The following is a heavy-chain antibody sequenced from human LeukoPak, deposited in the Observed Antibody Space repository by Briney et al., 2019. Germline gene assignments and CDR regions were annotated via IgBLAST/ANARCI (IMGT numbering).Heavy chain of an antibody. CDR3: ARPIFGVVIRDDYYYGMDV. CDR2: INPNSGGT. Sequence: GASVKVSCKASGGTCSSYAISWVRQAPGQGLEWMGRINPNSGGTNYAQKFQGRVTMTRDTSISTAYMELSRLRSDDTAVYYCARPIFGVVIRDDYYYGMDVWGQGTTVTVSS. CDR1: GGTCSSYA. J-gene: IGHJ6*02. V-gene: IGHV1-2*06. D-gene: IGHD3-3*01.